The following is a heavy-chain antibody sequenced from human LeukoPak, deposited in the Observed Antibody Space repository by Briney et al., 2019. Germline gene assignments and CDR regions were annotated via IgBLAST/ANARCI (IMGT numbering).Heavy chain of an antibody. V-gene: IGHV3-23*01. J-gene: IGHJ4*02. CDR2: ISGSGGST. D-gene: IGHD2-2*02. Sequence: GGSLRLSCAASGFTFSSYAMSWVRQAPGKGLEWVSAISGSGGSTYYADSVKGRFTISRDNSKNTLYLQMNSLRAEDTAVYYCARGATGEYQLLYDTSFDYWGQGTLVTVSS. CDR3: ARGATGEYQLLYDTSFDY. CDR1: GFTFSSYA.